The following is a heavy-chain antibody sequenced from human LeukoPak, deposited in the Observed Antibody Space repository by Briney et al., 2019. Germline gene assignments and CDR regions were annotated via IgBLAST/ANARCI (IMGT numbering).Heavy chain of an antibody. CDR3: ATTVATIAGMDH. D-gene: IGHD5-24*01. V-gene: IGHV3-15*01. CDR2: IKSIASGATI. Sequence: GGSLTLSCAAPGFTFSNAWVTWVRQAPGKGLEWVGRIKSIASGATIDNAAPVIGRFTVSRDDSKNMVYLHMNSLKTEETAVYYCATTVATIAGMDHWGQGALVTVSS. CDR1: GFTFSNAW. J-gene: IGHJ4*02.